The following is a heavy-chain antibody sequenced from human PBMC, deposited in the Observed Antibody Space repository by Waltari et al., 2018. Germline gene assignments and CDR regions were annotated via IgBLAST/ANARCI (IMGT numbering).Heavy chain of an antibody. V-gene: IGHV1-69*13. CDR2: IIPIFGTA. D-gene: IGHD3-10*01. CDR3: AGTYGSGSYALSYGMDV. CDR1: GGTFSSYA. J-gene: IGHJ6*02. Sequence: QVQLVQSGAEVKKPGSSVKVSCKASGGTFSSYAISWVRQAPGQGLEWMGGIIPIFGTAKYAQKFQGRVTITADESTGTAYMELSSLRSEDTAVYYCAGTYGSGSYALSYGMDVWGQGTTVTVSS.